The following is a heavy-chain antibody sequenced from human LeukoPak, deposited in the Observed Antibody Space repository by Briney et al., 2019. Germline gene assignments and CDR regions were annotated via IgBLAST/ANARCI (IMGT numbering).Heavy chain of an antibody. J-gene: IGHJ5*02. Sequence: PGGSLRLSCAASGFTFSSYWTSWVRQAPGKGLEWVANIKEDGSEKYYVDSVEGRFTISRDNAKNSLYLQMNSLRAEDTAVYYCARGGGWFDPWGQGTLVTVSS. CDR2: IKEDGSEK. CDR1: GFTFSSYW. V-gene: IGHV3-7*05. CDR3: ARGGGWFDP.